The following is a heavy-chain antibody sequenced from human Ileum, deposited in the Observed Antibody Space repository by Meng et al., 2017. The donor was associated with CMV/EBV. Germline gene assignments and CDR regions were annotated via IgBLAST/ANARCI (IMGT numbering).Heavy chain of an antibody. CDR1: GGSINSGNYY. Sequence: QVQLQAAGPGLVKPSQTLSLTCTVSGGSINSGNYYWSWIRQPPGRGLEWIGYIYYSGSPYYKPSLKSRVTISLDTSKNQFSLNLRSVTATDSAVYYCVRQVVAASFDYWGQGALVTVSS. J-gene: IGHJ4*02. V-gene: IGHV4-30-4*08. CDR3: VRQVVAASFDY. CDR2: IYYSGSP. D-gene: IGHD2-15*01.